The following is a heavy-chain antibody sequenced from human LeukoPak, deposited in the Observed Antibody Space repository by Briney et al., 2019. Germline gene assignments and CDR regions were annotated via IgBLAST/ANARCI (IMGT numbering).Heavy chain of an antibody. Sequence: GSSVKVSCKASAGTFSSYAISWVRQAPGQGLEWMGGIIPIFGTANYAQKFQGRVTITADKSTSTAYMELSSLRSEDTAVYYCARGRGDFDWLLSGDYWGQGTLVTVSS. CDR3: ARGRGDFDWLLSGDY. CDR1: AGTFSSYA. D-gene: IGHD3-9*01. V-gene: IGHV1-69*06. CDR2: IIPIFGTA. J-gene: IGHJ4*02.